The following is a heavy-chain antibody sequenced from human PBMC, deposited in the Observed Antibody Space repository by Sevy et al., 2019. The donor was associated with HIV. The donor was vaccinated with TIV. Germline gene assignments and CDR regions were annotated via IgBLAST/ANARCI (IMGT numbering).Heavy chain of an antibody. CDR3: NTDLAYGDYWKGY. Sequence: GGSLRLSCVVSGFTFSNAWMYWVRQAPGKGLEWVGRIKSKTDGGTTDYIAPVRSRFVISREDSRETVYLQMNSLKTEDTAVYYCNTDLAYGDYWKGYWGQGTLVTVSS. D-gene: IGHD4-17*01. CDR2: IKSKTDGGTT. J-gene: IGHJ4*02. V-gene: IGHV3-15*01. CDR1: GFTFSNAW.